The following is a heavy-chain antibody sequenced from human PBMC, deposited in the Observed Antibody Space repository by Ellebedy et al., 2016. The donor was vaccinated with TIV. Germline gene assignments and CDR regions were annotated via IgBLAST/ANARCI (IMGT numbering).Heavy chain of an antibody. Sequence: TFSSYWMSWVRQAPGKGLEWIGSIYYSGGTYYNPSLKSRVTISVDTSKNQFSLKLSSVTAADTAVYYCARHEAYYFDYWGQGTLVTVSS. CDR2: IYYSGGT. CDR1: TFSSYW. CDR3: ARHEAYYFDY. V-gene: IGHV4-39*01. J-gene: IGHJ4*02.